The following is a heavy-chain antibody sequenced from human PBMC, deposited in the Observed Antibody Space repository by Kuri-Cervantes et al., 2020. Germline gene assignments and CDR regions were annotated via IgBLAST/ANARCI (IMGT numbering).Heavy chain of an antibody. CDR1: GYTFTGYY. V-gene: IGHV1-2*02. D-gene: IGHD2-2*01. CDR3: ARSAARDAFDI. CDR2: INPNSGNT. J-gene: IGHJ3*02. Sequence: ASVKVSCKASGYTFTGYYMHWVRQAPGQGLEWMGWINPNSGNTGYAQKFQGRVTMTRDTSISTAYMELSRLRSDDTAVYYCARSAARDAFDIWGQGTMVTVSS.